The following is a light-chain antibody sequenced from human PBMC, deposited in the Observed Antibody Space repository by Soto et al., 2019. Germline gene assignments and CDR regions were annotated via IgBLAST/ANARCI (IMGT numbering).Light chain of an antibody. V-gene: IGLV1-51*01. J-gene: IGLJ2*01. CDR1: SSNIGNNY. CDR3: GTWDSSLRDVV. CDR2: DNN. Sequence: QSVLTQPPSVSAAPGQKVTISCSGSSSNIGNNYVSWYQQFPGTAPKLLIYDNNKRPSGIPDRFSGSKSGTSATLDITGLQTGDEADYYCGTWDSSLRDVVFGGGTQLTVL.